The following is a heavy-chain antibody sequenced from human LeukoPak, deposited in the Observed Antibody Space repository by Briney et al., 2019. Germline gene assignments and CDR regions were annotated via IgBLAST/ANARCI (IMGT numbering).Heavy chain of an antibody. D-gene: IGHD1-26*01. J-gene: IGHJ4*02. CDR3: ARQMTPHGNFDY. Sequence: GGSLRLSCAASGFTFSNYAMHWVRQATGKGLEWVSAIGTAGDTFYPGSVKGRFTISRENAKNSLYLQMNSLRAEDTAVYYCARQMTPHGNFDYWGQGTLVTVSS. CDR2: IGTAGDT. V-gene: IGHV3-13*01. CDR1: GFTFSNYA.